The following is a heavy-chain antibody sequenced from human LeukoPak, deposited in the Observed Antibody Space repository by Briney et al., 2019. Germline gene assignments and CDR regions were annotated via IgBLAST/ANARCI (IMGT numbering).Heavy chain of an antibody. V-gene: IGHV1-69*13. CDR2: IIPIFGTA. Sequence: SVKVSCKASGGTFSSYAISWVRQAPGQGLEWMGGIIPIFGTANYAQKFQGRVTITADESTSTAYMELSSPRPEDTAVYYCARGELLWFGELLPLWNTPKGYYMDVWGKGTTVTISS. D-gene: IGHD3-10*01. J-gene: IGHJ6*03. CDR1: GGTFSSYA. CDR3: ARGELLWFGELLPLWNTPKGYYMDV.